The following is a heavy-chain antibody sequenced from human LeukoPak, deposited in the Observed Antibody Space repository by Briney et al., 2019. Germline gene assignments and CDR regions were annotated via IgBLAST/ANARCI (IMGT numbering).Heavy chain of an antibody. CDR3: AKRGVVIRVILVGFHKEAYYFDS. CDR1: GITLSNYG. V-gene: IGHV3-23*01. J-gene: IGHJ4*02. D-gene: IGHD3-10*01. Sequence: PGGSLRLSCAVSGITLSNYGMSWVRQAPGKGLEWVAGISDSGGRTKYADSVKGRFTISRDNPKYTLYLQMNSLRAEDTAVYFCAKRGVVIRVILVGFHKEAYYFDSWGQGALVTVSS. CDR2: ISDSGGRT.